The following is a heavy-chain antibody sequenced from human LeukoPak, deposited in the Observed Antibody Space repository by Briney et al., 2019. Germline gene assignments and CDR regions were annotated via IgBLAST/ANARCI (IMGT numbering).Heavy chain of an antibody. D-gene: IGHD6-13*01. J-gene: IGHJ6*04. V-gene: IGHV4-34*01. CDR3: ARLPAAAATRYYGMDV. CDR2: INHSGST. CDR1: GGSFSGYY. Sequence: SETLSLTCAVYGGSFSGYYWIWIRQPPGKGLEWIGEINHSGSTNYNPSLKSRVTISVDTSKNQFSLKLSSVTAADTAVYYCARLPAAAATRYYGMDVWGKGTTVTVSS.